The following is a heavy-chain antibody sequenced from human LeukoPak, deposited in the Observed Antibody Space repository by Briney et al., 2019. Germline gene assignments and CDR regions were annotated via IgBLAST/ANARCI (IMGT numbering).Heavy chain of an antibody. D-gene: IGHD4-17*01. CDR3: ARHGAIKRVTKVHWFDP. Sequence: SETLSLTCTVSGVSIRTTSYYWGWIRQPPGKGLEWLGSIYYSGNTYYNPSLNSRITISVDTSKDQYSLKLTSVTAADTAVYYCARHGAIKRVTKVHWFDPWGQGTLVTVSS. V-gene: IGHV4-39*01. CDR2: IYYSGNT. J-gene: IGHJ5*02. CDR1: GVSIRTTSYY.